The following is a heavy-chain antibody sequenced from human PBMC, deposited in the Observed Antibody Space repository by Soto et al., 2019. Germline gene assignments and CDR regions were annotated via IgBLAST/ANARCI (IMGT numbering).Heavy chain of an antibody. J-gene: IGHJ4*02. CDR2: ISYDGSNK. V-gene: IGHV3-30-3*01. D-gene: IGHD3-22*01. Sequence: GGSLRLSCAASGFTFSSYAMHWARQAPGKGLEWVAVISYDGSNKYYADSVKGRFTISRDNSKNTLYLQMNSLRAEDTAVYYCARGGYYYDSSGPFDYWGQGTLVTVSS. CDR1: GFTFSSYA. CDR3: ARGGYYYDSSGPFDY.